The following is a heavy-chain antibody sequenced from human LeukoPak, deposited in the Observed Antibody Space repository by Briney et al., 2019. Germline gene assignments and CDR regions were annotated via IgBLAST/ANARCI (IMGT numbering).Heavy chain of an antibody. CDR3: ARSYYDSSGYYTYYYYYGMDV. J-gene: IGHJ6*02. D-gene: IGHD3-22*01. CDR2: ISGSGGST. V-gene: IGHV3-23*01. CDR1: GFTFSSYA. Sequence: PGGSLRLSCAASGFTFSSYAMSWVRQAPGKGLEWVSAISGSGGSTYYADSVKGRFTISRDNSKNTLYLQKNSLRAEDTAVYYCARSYYDSSGYYTYYYYYGMDVWGQGTTVTVSS.